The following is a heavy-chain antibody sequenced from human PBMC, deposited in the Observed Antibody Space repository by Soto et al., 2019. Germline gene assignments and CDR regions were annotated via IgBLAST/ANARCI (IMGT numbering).Heavy chain of an antibody. V-gene: IGHV3-30-3*01. Sequence: QVQLVESGGGVVQPGRSLRLSCAASGFTFSSYAMHWVRQAPGKGLEWVAVITYDGSKKYYADSVKGRFTISRDNSKNTLYLQMNSLRAEDTAVYYCARETLSYSYYGMDVCGQGTTVTVSS. CDR1: GFTFSSYA. J-gene: IGHJ6*02. CDR3: ARETLSYSYYGMDV. D-gene: IGHD2-2*01. CDR2: ITYDGSKK.